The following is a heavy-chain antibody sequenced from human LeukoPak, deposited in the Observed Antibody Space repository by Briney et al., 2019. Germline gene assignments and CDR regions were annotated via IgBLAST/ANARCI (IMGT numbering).Heavy chain of an antibody. D-gene: IGHD6-13*01. CDR1: GFTVSSNY. V-gene: IGHV3-53*01. Sequence: GGSLRLSCAASGFTVSSNYMSWVRQAPGKGLEWVSVIYSGGTTNYADSVKGRFTISRDNSKNTLFLQMNSLRAEDTAVYYCARGGYSSSWYPFAYWGQGTLVTVSS. CDR3: ARGGYSSSWYPFAY. CDR2: IYSGGTT. J-gene: IGHJ4*02.